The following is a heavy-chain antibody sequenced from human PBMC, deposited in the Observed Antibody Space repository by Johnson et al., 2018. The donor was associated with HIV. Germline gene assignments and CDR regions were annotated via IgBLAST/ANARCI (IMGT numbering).Heavy chain of an antibody. CDR2: IRYDGSNK. D-gene: IGHD1-26*01. J-gene: IGHJ3*02. CDR3: AKAEQDSGSYEADAFDI. Sequence: HVQLVESGGGVVQPGGSLRLSCAASEFTFSTYGMHWVRQAPGKGLEWVAFIRYDGSNKYYADSVKGRFTISRDNSKNTLYLQMNSLRAEDTAVYYCAKAEQDSGSYEADAFDIWGQGTMVTVSS. CDR1: EFTFSTYG. V-gene: IGHV3-30*02.